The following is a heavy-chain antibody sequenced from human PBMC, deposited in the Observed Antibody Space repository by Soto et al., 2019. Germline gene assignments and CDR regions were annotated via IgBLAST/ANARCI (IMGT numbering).Heavy chain of an antibody. Sequence: PGESLKISCKGSGYSFTSYWIGWVRQMPGKGLEWMGIIYPGDSDTRYSPSFQGQVTISADKSISTAYLQWSSLKASDTAMYYCARFGGDCSGGSCPYYYYYGMDVWGQGTTVTVSS. CDR3: ARFGGDCSGGSCPYYYYYGMDV. D-gene: IGHD2-15*01. V-gene: IGHV5-51*01. J-gene: IGHJ6*02. CDR2: IYPGDSDT. CDR1: GYSFTSYW.